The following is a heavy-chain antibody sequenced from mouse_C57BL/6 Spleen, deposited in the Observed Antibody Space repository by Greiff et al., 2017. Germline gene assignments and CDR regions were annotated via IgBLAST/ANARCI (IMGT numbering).Heavy chain of an antibody. CDR2: IDPANGDT. V-gene: IGHV14-4*01. J-gene: IGHJ3*01. CDR3: TPLTGSY. CDR1: GFNIKDDY. Sequence: VQLQQSGAELVRPGASVKLSCTASGFNIKDDYMHWVKQRPEQGLEWIGWIDPANGDTEYASKFQGKATITADTSSNTAYLQLSSLTSEDTAVYYCTPLTGSYWGQGTLVTVSA. D-gene: IGHD3-2*01.